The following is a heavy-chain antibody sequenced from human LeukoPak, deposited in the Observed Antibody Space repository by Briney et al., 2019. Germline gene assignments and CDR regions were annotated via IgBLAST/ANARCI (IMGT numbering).Heavy chain of an antibody. V-gene: IGHV4-39*01. Sequence: SETLSLTCTVSGGSISSSSYYWGWIRQPPGKGLEWIGSIYYSGSTYYNPSLKSRVTISVDTSKNQFSLKLSSVTAADTAVYYCARVRSERITIFGVVIIKDAFDIWGQGTMVTVSS. CDR3: ARVRSERITIFGVVIIKDAFDI. CDR2: IYYSGST. D-gene: IGHD3-3*01. CDR1: GGSISSSSYY. J-gene: IGHJ3*02.